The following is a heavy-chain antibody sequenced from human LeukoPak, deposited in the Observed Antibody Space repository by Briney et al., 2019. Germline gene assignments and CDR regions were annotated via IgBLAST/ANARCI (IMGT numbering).Heavy chain of an antibody. Sequence: SVTVSCTASGGTFSSYAISWVRQAPGQGLEWMGGIIPIFGTANYAQKFQGRVTITADESTSTAYMELSSLRSEDTAVYYCASGYCSSTSCYRYYYYGMDVWGQGTTVTVSS. V-gene: IGHV1-69*13. CDR2: IIPIFGTA. D-gene: IGHD2-2*01. CDR3: ASGYCSSTSCYRYYYYGMDV. CDR1: GGTFSSYA. J-gene: IGHJ6*02.